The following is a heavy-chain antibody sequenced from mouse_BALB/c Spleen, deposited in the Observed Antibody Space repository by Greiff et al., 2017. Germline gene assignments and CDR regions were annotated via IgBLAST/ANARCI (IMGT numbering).Heavy chain of an antibody. J-gene: IGHJ4*01. D-gene: IGHD2-1*01. CDR2: IDPANGNT. V-gene: IGHV14-3*02. CDR3: ARLCRNGNRHYYAMDY. CDR1: GFNIKDTY. Sequence: EVQLQQSGAELVKPGASVKLSCTASGFNIKDTYMHWVKQRPEQGLEWIGRIDPANGNTKYDPKFQGKATITADTSSNTAYLQLSSLTSEDTAVYYWARLCRNGNRHYYAMDYWGQGTSVTVSS.